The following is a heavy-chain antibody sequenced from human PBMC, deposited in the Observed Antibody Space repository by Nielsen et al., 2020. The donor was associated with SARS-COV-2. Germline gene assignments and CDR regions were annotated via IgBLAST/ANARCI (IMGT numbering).Heavy chain of an antibody. CDR2: IYYRSKWFY. CDR3: TRDPGYYHGMDV. V-gene: IGHV6-1*01. Sequence: SQTLSLTCVISGDSVSSSCVAWNWIRQSPSRGLEWLGRIYYRSKWFYEYATFVRSRITIDPDTSKNHFSLHLNSVTSEDTAMYYCTRDPGYYHGMDVWGQGTTVIVSS. CDR1: GDSVSSSCVA. J-gene: IGHJ6*02.